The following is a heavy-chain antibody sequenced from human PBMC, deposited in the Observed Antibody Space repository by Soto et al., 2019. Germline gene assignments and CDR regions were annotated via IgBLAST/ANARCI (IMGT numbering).Heavy chain of an antibody. D-gene: IGHD3-22*01. J-gene: IGHJ4*02. CDR2: ISAGNGNT. V-gene: IGHV1-18*01. CDR1: GYTFTSYG. CDR3: ARSIVVVTSFDY. Sequence: ASVKVSCKASGYTFTSYGISWVRQAPGQGLEWMGWISAGNGNTKYSQKFQGRVTITRDTSASTAYMELSSLRSEDTAVYYCARSIVVVTSFDYWGQGTLVTVSS.